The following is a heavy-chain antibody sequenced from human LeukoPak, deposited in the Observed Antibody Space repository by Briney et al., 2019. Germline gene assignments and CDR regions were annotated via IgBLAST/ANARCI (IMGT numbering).Heavy chain of an antibody. D-gene: IGHD6-13*01. J-gene: IGHJ5*02. V-gene: IGHV7-4-1*02. Sequence: ASVKVSCKASGYTFTSYAMNWVRQAPGQGLEWMGWINTNTGNPTYAQGFTGRFVFSLDTSVSTAYLQISSLKAEDTAVYYCARPLSSSWYSKWFDHWGQGTLVTVSS. CDR3: ARPLSSSWYSKWFDH. CDR2: INTNTGNP. CDR1: GYTFTSYA.